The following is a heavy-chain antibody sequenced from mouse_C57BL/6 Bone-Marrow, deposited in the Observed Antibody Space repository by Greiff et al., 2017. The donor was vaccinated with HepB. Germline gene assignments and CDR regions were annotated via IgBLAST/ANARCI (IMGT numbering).Heavy chain of an antibody. CDR1: GYTFTDYY. D-gene: IGHD1-1*01. CDR3: AITYYYGSSPYYFDY. CDR2: INPNNGGT. J-gene: IGHJ2*01. Sequence: VQLQQSGPELVKPGASVKISCKASGYTFTDYYMNWVKQSHGKSLEWIGDINPNNGGTSYNQKFKGKATLTVDKSSSTAYMELRSLTSEDSAVYYCAITYYYGSSPYYFDYWGQGTTLTVSS. V-gene: IGHV1-26*01.